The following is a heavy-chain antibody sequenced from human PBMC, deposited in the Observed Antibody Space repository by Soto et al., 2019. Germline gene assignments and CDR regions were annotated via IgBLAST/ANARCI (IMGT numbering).Heavy chain of an antibody. D-gene: IGHD5-18*01. V-gene: IGHV4-59*01. CDR3: ARGGLTAMAPYYYYYGMDV. CDR1: GGSISSYY. Sequence: SETLSLTCTVSGGSISSYYWSWIRQPPGKGLEWIGYIYYSGSTNYNPSLKSRVTISVDTSKNQFSLKLSSVTAADTAVYYCARGGLTAMAPYYYYYGMDVWGQGTTVTVSS. J-gene: IGHJ6*02. CDR2: IYYSGST.